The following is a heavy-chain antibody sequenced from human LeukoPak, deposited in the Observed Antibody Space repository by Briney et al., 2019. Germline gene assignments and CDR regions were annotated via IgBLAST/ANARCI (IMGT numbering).Heavy chain of an antibody. CDR3: ARGRSGRDGYNSDY. CDR1: GGSISSGSYY. V-gene: IGHV4-39*07. Sequence: SQTLSLTCTVSGGSISSGSYYWSWIRQPAGKGLEWIGSIYYSGSTYYNPSLKSRVTISVDTSKNQFSLKLSSVTAADTAVYYCARGRSGRDGYNSDYWGQGTLVTVSS. J-gene: IGHJ4*02. CDR2: IYYSGST. D-gene: IGHD5-24*01.